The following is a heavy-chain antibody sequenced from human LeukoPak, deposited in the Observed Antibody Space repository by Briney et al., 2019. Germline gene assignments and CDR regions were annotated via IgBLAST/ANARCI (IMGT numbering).Heavy chain of an antibody. Sequence: ASVTVSCKASGYTFTSYGISWVRQAPGQGLEWMGWISAYNGNTNYAQKLQGRVTMTTDTSTSTAYMELRSLRSDDTAVYYCARRGMTYGSGSYDYWGQGTLVTVSS. D-gene: IGHD3-10*01. CDR3: ARRGMTYGSGSYDY. J-gene: IGHJ4*02. CDR1: GYTFTSYG. CDR2: ISAYNGNT. V-gene: IGHV1-18*01.